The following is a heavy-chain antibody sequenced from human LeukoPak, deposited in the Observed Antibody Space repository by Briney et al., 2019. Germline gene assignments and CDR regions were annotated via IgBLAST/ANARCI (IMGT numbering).Heavy chain of an antibody. CDR2: ISYSASYI. J-gene: IGHJ4*02. Sequence: GGSLRLSCAASGFTFSRYSMNWVRLAPGKGLEWVSSISYSASYIYFADSVEGRFTISRDNAKNSLFLQMNSLRAEDTAVYFCARSRDDYGRNGGFDYWGQGTLVTVSS. V-gene: IGHV3-21*01. D-gene: IGHD4-23*01. CDR1: GFTFSRYS. CDR3: ARSRDDYGRNGGFDY.